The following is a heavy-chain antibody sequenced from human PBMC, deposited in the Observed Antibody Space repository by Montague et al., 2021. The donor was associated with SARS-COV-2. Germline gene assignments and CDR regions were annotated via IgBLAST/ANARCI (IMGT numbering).Heavy chain of an antibody. Sequence: CAISGDSVSSNSAAWNWLKQSPSRGLEWLGRTYYRSMWYYEYAVSLKSRITINPDTSKNQFSLQVKSMTPEDTAVYYCALAVAGRGGYDYWGQGTLVTVSS. CDR2: TYYRSMWYY. D-gene: IGHD6-19*01. V-gene: IGHV6-1*01. J-gene: IGHJ4*02. CDR1: GDSVSSNSAA. CDR3: ALAVAGRGGYDY.